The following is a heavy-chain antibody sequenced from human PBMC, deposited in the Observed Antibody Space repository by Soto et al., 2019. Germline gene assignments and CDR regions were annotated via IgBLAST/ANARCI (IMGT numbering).Heavy chain of an antibody. CDR3: ARDSAAAGPLFDY. J-gene: IGHJ4*02. V-gene: IGHV4-59*11. CDR2: IYYSGST. CDR1: GDSISSHY. Sequence: SETLSLTCTVSGDSISSHYWSWIRQHPGKGLEWIGYIYYSGSTYYNPSLTSRVTISVDTSKNQFSLKLSSVTAADTAVYYCARDSAAAGPLFDYWGQGTLVTVSS. D-gene: IGHD6-13*01.